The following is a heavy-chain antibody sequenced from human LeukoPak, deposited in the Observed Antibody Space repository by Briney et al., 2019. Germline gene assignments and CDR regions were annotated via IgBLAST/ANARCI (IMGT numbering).Heavy chain of an antibody. V-gene: IGHV4-30-2*01. CDR1: GGSISSGGYY. D-gene: IGHD6-13*01. CDR2: IYHSGST. CDR3: ARKWQQLPPDY. Sequence: PSETLSLTCTVSGGSISSGGYYWSWIRQPPGKGLEWIGYIYHSGSTYYNPSLKSRVTISVDRSKNQFSLKLSSVTAADTAVCYCARKWQQLPPDYWGQGTLVTVSS. J-gene: IGHJ4*02.